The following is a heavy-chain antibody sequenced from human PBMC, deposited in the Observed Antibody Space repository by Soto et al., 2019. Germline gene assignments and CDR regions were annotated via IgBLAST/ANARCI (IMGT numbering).Heavy chain of an antibody. D-gene: IGHD6-13*01. CDR3: AAGEASSRNLAPYYLDF. Sequence: PSETLSLTCTVSGGSMRNYFWTWIRQPPGKGLEWIGYIHYSGTTSFFPSYNPSLRSRVTISEDTSKNQFSLKLLSVTTADTAVYFCAAGEASSRNLAPYYLDFWGQGTLVPVSS. CDR2: IHYSGTT. V-gene: IGHV4-59*01. J-gene: IGHJ4*02. CDR1: GGSMRNYF.